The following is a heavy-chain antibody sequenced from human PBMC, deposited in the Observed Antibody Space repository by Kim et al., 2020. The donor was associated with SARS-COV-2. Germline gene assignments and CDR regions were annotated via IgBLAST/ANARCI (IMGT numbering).Heavy chain of an antibody. D-gene: IGHD6-6*01. J-gene: IGHJ4*01. CDR2: ISYDGSNK. V-gene: IGHV3-30*18. CDR1: GFTFSSYG. Sequence: GGSLRLSCAASGFTFSSYGMHWVRQAPGKGLEWVAVISYDGSNKYYADSVTGRFTISRDNSKNTQYLQLNSLSPEATAVYYCAKLWPSGSSSSDFDHWG. CDR3: AKLWPSGSSSSDFDH.